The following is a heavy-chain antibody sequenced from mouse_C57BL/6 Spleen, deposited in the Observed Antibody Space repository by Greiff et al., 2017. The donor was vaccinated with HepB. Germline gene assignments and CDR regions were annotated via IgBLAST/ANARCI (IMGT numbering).Heavy chain of an antibody. Sequence: QVQLKQPGAELVKPGASVKLSCKASGYTFTSYWMHWVKQRPGRGLEWIGRIDPNSGGTKYNEKFKSKATLTVDKPSSTAYMQLSSLTSEDSAVYYCARSADYGNLAWFAYWGQGTLVTVSA. CDR2: IDPNSGGT. D-gene: IGHD2-1*01. CDR1: GYTFTSYW. CDR3: ARSADYGNLAWFAY. J-gene: IGHJ3*01. V-gene: IGHV1-72*01.